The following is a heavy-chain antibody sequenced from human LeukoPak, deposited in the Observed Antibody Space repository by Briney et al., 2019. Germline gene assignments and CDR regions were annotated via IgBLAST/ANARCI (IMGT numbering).Heavy chain of an antibody. CDR3: ARETPETYSYYYYYGMDV. CDR2: IYFSGST. Sequence: SETLSLTCTVFGGSISSSSHYWGWIRQPPGEGLEWIGSIYFSGSTYYSPSLKSRVTISVDPSTNQFSLKLSSVTAADTAVYYCARETPETYSYYYYYGMDVWGQGTTVTVSS. V-gene: IGHV4-39*07. J-gene: IGHJ6*02. CDR1: GGSISSSSHY. D-gene: IGHD5-18*01.